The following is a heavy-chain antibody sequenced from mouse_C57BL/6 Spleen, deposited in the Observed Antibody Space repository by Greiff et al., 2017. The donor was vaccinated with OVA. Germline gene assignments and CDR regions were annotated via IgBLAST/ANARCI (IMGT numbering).Heavy chain of an antibody. CDR3: AKGYYGYDVGYFDV. J-gene: IGHJ1*03. CDR1: GYTFTDYY. D-gene: IGHD2-2*01. CDR2: INPYNGGN. V-gene: IGHV1-19*01. Sequence: VQLQQSGPVLVKPGASVKMSCKASGYTFTDYYMNWVKQSHGKSLEWIGVINPYNGGNSYNQKFKGKATLTVDKSSSTAYMELNSLTSEDSAVYYCAKGYYGYDVGYFDVWGTGTTVTVSS.